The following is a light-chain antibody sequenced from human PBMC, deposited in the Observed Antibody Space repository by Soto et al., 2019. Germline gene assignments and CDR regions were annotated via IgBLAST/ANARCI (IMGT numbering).Light chain of an antibody. CDR3: SSYAGSNSPVV. J-gene: IGLJ2*01. CDR1: SSDVGGYNF. Sequence: QSALTQPPSASGSPGQSVTISCTGTSSDVGGYNFVSWYQPHPGKAPQLMIYEVSERPSGVPDRFSGSKSGITASLTVSGLQAVDEADYYCSSYAGSNSPVVFGGGTKLTVL. CDR2: EVS. V-gene: IGLV2-8*01.